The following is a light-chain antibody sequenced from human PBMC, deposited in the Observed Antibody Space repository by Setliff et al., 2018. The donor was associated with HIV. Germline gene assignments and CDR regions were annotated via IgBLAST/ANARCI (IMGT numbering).Light chain of an antibody. CDR1: SSDVGGYNY. CDR2: AVS. J-gene: IGLJ1*01. V-gene: IGLV2-14*03. CDR3: SSYTSSTPLYV. Sequence: QSALTQPASVSGSPGQSITISCTGTSSDVGGYNYVSWYQQHPGKAPKLMISAVSNRPSGVSNRFSGSKSGYTASLTISGLQAEDEADYYCSSYTSSTPLYVFGTGTK.